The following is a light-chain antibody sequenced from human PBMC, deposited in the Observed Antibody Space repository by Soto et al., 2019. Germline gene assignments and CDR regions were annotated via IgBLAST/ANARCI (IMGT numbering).Light chain of an antibody. CDR2: DAS. CDR1: QSVRTY. V-gene: IGKV3-11*01. Sequence: EIVRAQSPVTLSLSQGERATLSCIASQSVRTYLAWYQVKPGQAPRLLIYDASRRASGVPARFSGSGSGTDFTLTISSLEPEDYALYYCQPRNTCPPITFGEGTRLDIK. CDR3: QPRNTCPPIT. J-gene: IGKJ5*01.